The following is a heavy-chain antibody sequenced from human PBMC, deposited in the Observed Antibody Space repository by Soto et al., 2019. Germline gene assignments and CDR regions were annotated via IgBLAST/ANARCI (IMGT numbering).Heavy chain of an antibody. CDR3: TRSTQYSASLEFDF. Sequence: VKVSCKASGYTFTDYFIHWVRQAPGQGLEWMGWINPDNGGTVYAQKFQGRITMARDTPVSTVYMELSGLRSGDTAVYYCTRSTQYSASLEFDFWGQGTLVTVS. J-gene: IGHJ4*02. V-gene: IGHV1-2*02. CDR2: INPDNGGT. D-gene: IGHD5-12*01. CDR1: GYTFTDYF.